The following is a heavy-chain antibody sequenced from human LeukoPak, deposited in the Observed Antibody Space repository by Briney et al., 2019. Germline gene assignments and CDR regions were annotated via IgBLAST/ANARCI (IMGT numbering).Heavy chain of an antibody. D-gene: IGHD3-16*01. CDR2: MNQDGSDK. Sequence: GGSLRLSCAASGFTFSDSWMSWVRQAPGKGLEWVANMNQDGSDKDYVDSVKGRFTISRDNARNSLYLQMGSLRAEDTAVYYCATYTHWVAGDVWGRGTTVTVSS. V-gene: IGHV3-7*01. CDR1: GFTFSDSW. J-gene: IGHJ6*02. CDR3: ATYTHWVAGDV.